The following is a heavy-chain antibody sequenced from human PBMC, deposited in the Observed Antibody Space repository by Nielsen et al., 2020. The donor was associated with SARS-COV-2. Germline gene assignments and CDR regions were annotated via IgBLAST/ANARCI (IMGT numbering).Heavy chain of an antibody. CDR3: ARDNVWFGELPGQADGMDV. CDR2: ISSSSSYI. J-gene: IGHJ6*02. Sequence: GESLKISCAASGFTFSSFSMNWVRQAPGKGLEWVSSISSSSSYIYYADSVKGRFTISRDNAKNSLYLQMNSLRAEDTAVYYCARDNVWFGELPGQADGMDVWGQVTTVTVSS. CDR1: GFTFSSFS. V-gene: IGHV3-21*01. D-gene: IGHD3-10*01.